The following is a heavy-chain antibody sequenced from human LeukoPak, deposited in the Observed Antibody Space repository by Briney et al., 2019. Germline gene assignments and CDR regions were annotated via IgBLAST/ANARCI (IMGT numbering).Heavy chain of an antibody. D-gene: IGHD1-26*01. CDR3: AKGNRSPGASDI. CDR2: TDQVGCAK. V-gene: IGHV3-7*01. Sequence: GGSLRLSCAASGFTFSGIWWNWLPQAQGKAWKGVASTDQVGCAKYYVDSVKGRFTISRDNAKNSLYLQMDSLRAEDTAIYYCAKGNRSPGASDIWGQGTMVTVSS. CDR1: GFTFSGIW. J-gene: IGHJ3*02.